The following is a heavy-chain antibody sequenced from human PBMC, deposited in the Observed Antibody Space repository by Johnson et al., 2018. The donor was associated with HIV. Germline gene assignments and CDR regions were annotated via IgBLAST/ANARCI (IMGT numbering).Heavy chain of an antibody. D-gene: IGHD6-19*01. V-gene: IGHV3-9*01. Sequence: VQLVESGGGLVQPGRSLRLSCAASGFTFDDSAMHWVRQAPWKGLEWVSGIRWTGGGTGYADSVQGRFTISRDNAKNSLYLQMNSLRAEDTALYYCARGVGGAGDDAFDIWGQGTMVTVSS. CDR1: GFTFDDSA. J-gene: IGHJ3*02. CDR3: ARGVGGAGDDAFDI. CDR2: IRWTGGGT.